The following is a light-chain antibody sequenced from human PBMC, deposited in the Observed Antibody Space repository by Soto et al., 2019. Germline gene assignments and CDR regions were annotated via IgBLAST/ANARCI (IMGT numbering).Light chain of an antibody. CDR1: SSNIGAGYD. CDR2: GNS. V-gene: IGLV1-40*01. Sequence: QSALTQPPSVSGAPGQRVTISCTGSSSNIGAGYDVHWCQQLPGTAPKLLIYGNSNRPSGVPDRFSGSKSGTSASLAITGLQAEDEADYYCQSYYSSLSGSVFGTGT. J-gene: IGLJ1*01. CDR3: QSYYSSLSGSV.